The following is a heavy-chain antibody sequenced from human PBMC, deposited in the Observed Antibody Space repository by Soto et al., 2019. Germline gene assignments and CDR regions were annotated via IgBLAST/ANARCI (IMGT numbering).Heavy chain of an antibody. CDR3: ARDHYGSGSYNTNDAFDI. J-gene: IGHJ3*02. D-gene: IGHD3-10*01. CDR1: GFTFSSYW. Sequence: GGSLRLSCAASGFTFSSYWMSWVRQAPGKGLEWVANIKQDGSEKYYVDSVKGRFTISRDNAKNSLYLQMNSLRAEDTAVYYCARDHYGSGSYNTNDAFDIWGQGTMVTVSS. V-gene: IGHV3-7*01. CDR2: IKQDGSEK.